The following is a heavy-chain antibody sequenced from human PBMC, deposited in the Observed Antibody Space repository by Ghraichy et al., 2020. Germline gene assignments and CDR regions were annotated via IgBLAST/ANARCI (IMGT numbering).Heavy chain of an antibody. CDR1: GFTFSSYW. J-gene: IGHJ4*02. CDR3: ARPTDFYDSSGYYFLLPYY. CDR2: IKQDGSEK. Sequence: LSLTCAASGFTFSSYWMSWVRQAPGKGLEWVANIKQDGSEKYYVDSVKGRFTISRDNAKNSLYLQMNSLRAEDTAVYYCARPTDFYDSSGYYFLLPYYWGQGTLVTVSS. D-gene: IGHD3-22*01. V-gene: IGHV3-7*03.